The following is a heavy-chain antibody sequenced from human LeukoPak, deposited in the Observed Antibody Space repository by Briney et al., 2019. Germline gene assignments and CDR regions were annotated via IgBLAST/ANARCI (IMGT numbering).Heavy chain of an antibody. V-gene: IGHV3-30*18. D-gene: IGHD6-13*01. J-gene: IGHJ4*02. CDR2: ISYDGSNK. CDR1: GFTFSSYG. Sequence: GRSLRLSCAASGFTFSSYGMHWVRQAPGKGLEWVAVISYDGSNKYYADSVKGRFTISRDNSKNTLYLQMNSLRAEDTAVYYCAKDFGHSSSWYYFDYWGQGTLVTVSS. CDR3: AKDFGHSSSWYYFDY.